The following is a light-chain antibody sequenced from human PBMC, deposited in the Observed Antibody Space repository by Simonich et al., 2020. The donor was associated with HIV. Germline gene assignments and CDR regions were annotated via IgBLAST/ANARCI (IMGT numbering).Light chain of an antibody. Sequence: DVVMTQSPLSLPVTLGQPASISCRSSKSLVHSDGNTYLNWFQQRPGQSPRRLIGKVSNRDSGVPDRCSGSGSGTDFTLKISRVEAEDVGVYYCMQGTHWPITFGQGTRLEIK. CDR1: KSLVHSDGNTY. CDR2: KVS. V-gene: IGKV2-30*02. J-gene: IGKJ5*01. CDR3: MQGTHWPIT.